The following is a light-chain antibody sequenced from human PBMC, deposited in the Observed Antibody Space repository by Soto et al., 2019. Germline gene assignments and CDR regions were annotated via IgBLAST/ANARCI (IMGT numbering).Light chain of an antibody. CDR3: SSYTSSSTPKG. CDR1: SSEVAGYND. Sequence: QSALTQPASVSGSPGQSITISCTGTSSEVAGYNDVSWYQQHPGKAPKLMIYEVSNRPSGVSNRLSGSKSGNTASLTISGLQAEDEADYYCSSYTSSSTPKGFGGGTKLTVL. V-gene: IGLV2-14*01. CDR2: EVS. J-gene: IGLJ3*02.